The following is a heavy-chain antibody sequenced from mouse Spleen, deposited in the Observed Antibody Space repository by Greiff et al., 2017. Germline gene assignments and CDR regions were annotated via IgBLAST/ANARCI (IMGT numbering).Heavy chain of an antibody. CDR1: GFTFSDFY. V-gene: IGHV7-1*01. D-gene: IGHD4-1*01. CDR3: ARDATGVFAY. CDR2: SRNKANDYTT. J-gene: IGHJ3*01. Sequence: EVMLVESGGGLVQSGRSLRLSCATSGFTFSDFYMEWVRQAPGKGLEWIAASRNKANDYTTEYSASVKGRFIVSRDTSQSILYLQMNALRAEDTAIYYCARDATGVFAYWGQGTLVTVSA.